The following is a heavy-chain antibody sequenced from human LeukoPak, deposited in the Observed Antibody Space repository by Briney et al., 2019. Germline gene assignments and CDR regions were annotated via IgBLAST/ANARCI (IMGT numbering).Heavy chain of an antibody. CDR3: TRDRGAYHLYDY. CDR2: IRSKAYGETA. J-gene: IGHJ4*02. V-gene: IGHV3-49*03. Sequence: GGSLRLSWTASGFTFGDYAMSWIRQAPGKGLEWVGFIRSKAYGETADYAASVKGTFTISRDDSKAIAYLQMNSLKTEDTAVYHCTRDRGAYHLYDYWGQGTLVTVSS. D-gene: IGHD1-14*01. CDR1: GFTFGDYA.